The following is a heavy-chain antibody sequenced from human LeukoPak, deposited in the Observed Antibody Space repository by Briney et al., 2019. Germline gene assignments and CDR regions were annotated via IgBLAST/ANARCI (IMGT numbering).Heavy chain of an antibody. CDR3: AKERGDGYNYGNFDY. V-gene: IGHV3-9*01. J-gene: IGHJ4*02. D-gene: IGHD5-24*01. CDR2: ISWNSGSI. Sequence: GRSLRLPCAASGFTFDDYAMHWVRQAPGKGLEWVSGISWNSGSIGYADSVKGRFTISRDNAKNSLYLQMNSLRAEDTALYYCAKERGDGYNYGNFDYWGQGTLVTVSS. CDR1: GFTFDDYA.